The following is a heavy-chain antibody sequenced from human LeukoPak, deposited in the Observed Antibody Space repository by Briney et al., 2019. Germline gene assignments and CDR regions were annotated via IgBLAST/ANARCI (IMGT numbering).Heavy chain of an antibody. J-gene: IGHJ6*03. Sequence: SETLSLTCAVYGGSFSGYYWSWIRQPPGKGLEWIGEINHSGSTNYNPSLKSRVTISVDTSKNQFSLKLSSVTAADTAVYYCARGYCSSTSCLRSAYYMDVWGKGTTVTVPS. CDR2: INHSGST. D-gene: IGHD2-2*01. CDR1: GGSFSGYY. CDR3: ARGYCSSTSCLRSAYYMDV. V-gene: IGHV4-34*01.